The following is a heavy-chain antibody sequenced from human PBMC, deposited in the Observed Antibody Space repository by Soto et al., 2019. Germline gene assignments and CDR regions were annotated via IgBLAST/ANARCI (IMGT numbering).Heavy chain of an antibody. CDR1: GGTFSTYT. J-gene: IGHJ5*02. CDR3: ARSQDSSGYWNNCFDP. Sequence: QVQLVQSGAEVKKPWSSVKVSCKASGGTFSTYTITWVRQAPGQGLEWMGGIIPIFGTANYPQKFQGRVTITADESTSTAYMEMSSLRSEDTAVYYCARSQDSSGYWNNCFDPWGQGTLVTVSS. D-gene: IGHD3-22*01. V-gene: IGHV1-69*01. CDR2: IIPIFGTA.